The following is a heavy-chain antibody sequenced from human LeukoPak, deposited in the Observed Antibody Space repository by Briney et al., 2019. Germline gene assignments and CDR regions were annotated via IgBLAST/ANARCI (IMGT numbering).Heavy chain of an antibody. D-gene: IGHD5-24*01. Sequence: GGSLRLSCAASGFTFSDYYMSWIRQAPGKGLEWVSYISSSGSTIYYADSVKGRFTISRDNSKNTLYLQMNSLRAEDTAVYYCAKGEGRWLQLEYWGQGTLVTVST. CDR2: ISSSGSTI. V-gene: IGHV3-11*01. CDR1: GFTFSDYY. CDR3: AKGEGRWLQLEY. J-gene: IGHJ4*02.